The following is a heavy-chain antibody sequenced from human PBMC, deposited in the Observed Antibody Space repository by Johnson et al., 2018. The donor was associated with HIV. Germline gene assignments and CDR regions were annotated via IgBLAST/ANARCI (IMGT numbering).Heavy chain of an antibody. Sequence: VQLVESGGGLILPGGSLRLSCAASGFTVTSYYMSWVRQAPGKGLEWVSLIYSGGTTYYADSVKGRFTISRDSFKNTMYLQMNSLRVEDTAVYYCARDRTLTGYDASDIWGQGTTVTVSS. CDR3: ARDRTLTGYDASDI. J-gene: IGHJ3*02. D-gene: IGHD3-9*01. V-gene: IGHV3-53*01. CDR1: GFTVTSYY. CDR2: IYSGGTT.